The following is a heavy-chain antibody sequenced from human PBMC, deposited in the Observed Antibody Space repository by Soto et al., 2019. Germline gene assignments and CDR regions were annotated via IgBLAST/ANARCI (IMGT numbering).Heavy chain of an antibody. D-gene: IGHD3-22*01. Sequence: SETLSLTCTVSNGSISPNYWSWIRQPPGKGLEWIGHIYFAGTTTYNPSLKSRVTISLDASKNRFSLRLTSVTAADTAVYYCARLSAYFQALDSWGQGTLVTVSS. CDR1: NGSISPNY. CDR3: ARLSAYFQALDS. V-gene: IGHV4-59*08. J-gene: IGHJ4*02. CDR2: IYFAGTT.